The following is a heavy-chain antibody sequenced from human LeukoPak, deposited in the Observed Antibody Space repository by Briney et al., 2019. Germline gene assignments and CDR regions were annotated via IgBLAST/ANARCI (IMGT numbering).Heavy chain of an antibody. V-gene: IGHV1-2*02. CDR3: ARAVYYGSGSPIDY. D-gene: IGHD3-10*01. CDR2: INPNSGGT. CDR1: GYTFTGNY. Sequence: ASVKVSCKASGYTFTGNYMHWVRQAPGQGLEWMGWINPNSGGTNYAQKFQGRVTMTRDTSISTAYMELSRLRSDDTAVYYCARAVYYGSGSPIDYWGQGTLVTVSS. J-gene: IGHJ4*02.